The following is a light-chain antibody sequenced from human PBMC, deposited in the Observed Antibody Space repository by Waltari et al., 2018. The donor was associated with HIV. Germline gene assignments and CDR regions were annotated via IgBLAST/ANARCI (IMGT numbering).Light chain of an antibody. J-gene: IGLJ1*01. V-gene: IGLV3-1*01. CDR3: QAWDNKAGV. CDR1: KLGDTF. Sequence: SYDLILPLSVSVSPGQTARITCSGDKLGDTFASWYQQGAGQSPVLFIYQDTKRPSGIPERFSGSNSGNTATLTINGTQPMDEADYYCQAWDNKAGVFGPGTKVTVV. CDR2: QDT.